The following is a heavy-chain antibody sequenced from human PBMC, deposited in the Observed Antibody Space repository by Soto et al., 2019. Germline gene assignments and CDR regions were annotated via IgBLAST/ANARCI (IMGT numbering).Heavy chain of an antibody. D-gene: IGHD3-22*01. CDR2: ISYDGSNK. J-gene: IGHJ4*02. CDR1: GFTFSSYA. Sequence: QVQLVESGGGVVQPGRSLRLSCAASGFTFSSYAMHWVRQAPGKGLEWVAVISYDGSNKYYADSVKDRFTISRDNSKNTLYLQMNSLRAEDTAVYYCATDSSGYYSPFDYWGQGTLVTVSS. CDR3: ATDSSGYYSPFDY. V-gene: IGHV3-30-3*01.